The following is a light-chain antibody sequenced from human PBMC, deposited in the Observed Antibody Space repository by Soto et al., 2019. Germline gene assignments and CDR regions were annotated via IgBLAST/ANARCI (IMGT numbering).Light chain of an antibody. CDR3: QQYKIYSRT. Sequence: DIQMTQSPSTLSASVGDRVTITCRASQSISSWLAWYQQKPGKAPKLLIFDASSLESGVPSRFSGSGSGTEFTLTISSLQPDDFATYYCQQYKIYSRTFGHGIKVEIK. CDR1: QSISSW. CDR2: DAS. V-gene: IGKV1-5*01. J-gene: IGKJ1*01.